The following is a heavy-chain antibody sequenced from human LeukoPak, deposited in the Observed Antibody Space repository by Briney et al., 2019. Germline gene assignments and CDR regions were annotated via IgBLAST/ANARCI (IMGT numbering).Heavy chain of an antibody. CDR2: ISGSGGST. CDR1: GFTFSSYA. J-gene: IGHJ4*02. CDR3: AKWGDYDVLTGYYDSDY. V-gene: IGHV3-23*01. D-gene: IGHD3-9*01. Sequence: GGSLRLSCAASGFTFSSYAMSWVRQAPGKGVEWVSAISGSGGSTYYADSVKGRFTISRDNSKNTLYLQMNSLSAEDTAIYYCAKWGDYDVLTGYYDSDYWGQGTLVTVSS.